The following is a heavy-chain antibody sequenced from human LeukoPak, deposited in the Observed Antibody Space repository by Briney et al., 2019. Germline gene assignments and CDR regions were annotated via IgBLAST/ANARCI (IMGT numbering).Heavy chain of an antibody. CDR2: ITPNSGNT. J-gene: IGHJ3*02. Sequence: EASVTVSCKASGYTFTGYYIHWVRQAPGQGLEWMGWITPNSGNTDYAQKVQGRVTITRNTSISTAYMELSSLRSEDTAVYYCAREGGWEPYDAFDIWGQGTMVTVSS. V-gene: IGHV1-8*02. D-gene: IGHD1-26*01. CDR1: GYTFTGYY. CDR3: AREGGWEPYDAFDI.